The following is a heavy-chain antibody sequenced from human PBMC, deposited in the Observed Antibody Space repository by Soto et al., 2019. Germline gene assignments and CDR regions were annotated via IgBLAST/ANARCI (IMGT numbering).Heavy chain of an antibody. Sequence: EVQLVESGGGVVRPGGSLRLSCAASGFTFDDYGMSWVRQAPGKGLEWVSGINWNGGSTGYADSVKGRFTISRDKAKNSLYLQMNSLRAEDTALYHCARALRLEPRGSYYFDYWGQGTLVTVSS. V-gene: IGHV3-20*01. J-gene: IGHJ4*02. CDR1: GFTFDDYG. CDR3: ARALRLEPRGSYYFDY. CDR2: INWNGGST. D-gene: IGHD3-16*01.